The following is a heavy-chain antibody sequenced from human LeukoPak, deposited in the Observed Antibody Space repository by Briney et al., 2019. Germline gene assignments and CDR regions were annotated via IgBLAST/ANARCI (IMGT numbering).Heavy chain of an antibody. V-gene: IGHV3-23*01. J-gene: IGHJ6*03. CDR1: GFTFSSYD. Sequence: PGGSLRLSCAVSGFTFSSYDMSWVRQAPGKGLEWVSAISGSGGSTYYADSVKGRFTISRDNSKNTLFLQMNSLRAEDTAVYYCARGVGDRSGWDPYYYYYYMDVWGKGTTVTVSS. CDR2: ISGSGGST. D-gene: IGHD6-19*01. CDR3: ARGVGDRSGWDPYYYYYYMDV.